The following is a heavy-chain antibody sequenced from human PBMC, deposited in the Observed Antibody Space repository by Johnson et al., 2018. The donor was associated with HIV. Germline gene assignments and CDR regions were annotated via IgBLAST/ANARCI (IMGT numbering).Heavy chain of an antibody. CDR1: GFTFSSYA. V-gene: IGHV3-64*01. CDR3: TRQADI. Sequence: VQLLESGGGLVQPGGSLRLSCAASGFTFSSYAMSWVRQAPGKGLEYVSAISSNGGSTYYANSVKGRFTISRDNSKNTLYLQMGSLRAEDMAVYYCTRQADIWGQGTMVTVSS. J-gene: IGHJ3*02. CDR2: ISSNGGST.